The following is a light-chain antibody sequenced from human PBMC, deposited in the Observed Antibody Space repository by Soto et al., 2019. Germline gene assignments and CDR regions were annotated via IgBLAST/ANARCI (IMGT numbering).Light chain of an antibody. CDR2: GAS. J-gene: IGKJ3*01. V-gene: IGKV3-20*01. CDR1: QRVSSSY. CDR3: QQYGSSPLT. Sequence: EIVLTQSPGTLSLSPGERATLSCRASQRVSSSYLAWYQQKPGQAPRLLIYGASSRATGIPDRFSGSGSGTDFTLTISRREPEDFAVYYCQQYGSSPLTFGPGTKVDIK.